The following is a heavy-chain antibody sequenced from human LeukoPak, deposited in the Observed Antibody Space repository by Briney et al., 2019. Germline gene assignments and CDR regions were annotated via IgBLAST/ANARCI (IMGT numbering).Heavy chain of an antibody. J-gene: IGHJ6*02. D-gene: IGHD2-2*01. CDR3: ARGVVPAAENGYYYYGMDV. CDR1: GYTFTSDD. CDR2: MNPNSGNT. V-gene: IGHV1-8*01. Sequence: ASVKVSCKASGYTFTSDDINWVRQATGQGLEWMGWMNPNSGNTGYAQKFQGRVTMTRNTSISTAYMELSSLRSEDTAVYYCARGVVPAAENGYYYYGMDVWGQGTTVTVSS.